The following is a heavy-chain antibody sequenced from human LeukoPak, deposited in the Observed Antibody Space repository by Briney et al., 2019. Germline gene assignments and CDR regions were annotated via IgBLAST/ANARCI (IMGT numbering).Heavy chain of an antibody. Sequence: GGSLRLSCAASGFIFSSYWMSWVRQAPGKGLEWVANIKQDGSEKYYIDSVKGRFTISRDNAKNSLYLQMNSLRAEDTAVYYCARVRREMKRSLGRTTEDSYYYYMDVWGKGTTVTVSS. CDR1: GFIFSSYW. V-gene: IGHV3-7*01. J-gene: IGHJ6*03. D-gene: IGHD1/OR15-1a*01. CDR2: IKQDGSEK. CDR3: ARVRREMKRSLGRTTEDSYYYYMDV.